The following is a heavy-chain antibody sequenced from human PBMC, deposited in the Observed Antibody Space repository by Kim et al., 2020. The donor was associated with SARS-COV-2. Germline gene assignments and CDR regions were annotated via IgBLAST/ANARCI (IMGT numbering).Heavy chain of an antibody. CDR1: GFTFSSYS. Sequence: GGSLRLSCAASGFTFSSYSMNWVRQAPGKGLEWVSYISSISSTIYYADSVKGRFTISRDNAKNSLYLQMNSLRDEDTAVYYCARIVGATSYYYYGMDVWGQGTTVTVSS. V-gene: IGHV3-48*02. CDR2: ISSISSTI. D-gene: IGHD1-26*01. J-gene: IGHJ6*02. CDR3: ARIVGATSYYYYGMDV.